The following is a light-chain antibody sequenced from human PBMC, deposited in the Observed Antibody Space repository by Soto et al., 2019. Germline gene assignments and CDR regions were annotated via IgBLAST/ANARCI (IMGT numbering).Light chain of an antibody. CDR3: QQYSSSPYT. J-gene: IGKJ2*01. CDR1: QSVSSSY. Sequence: EIVLTQSPATLSLSPGERATLSCGASQSVSSSYLAWYQQKPGLAPSLLIYDASSRATGIPDRSSGSGSGTDFTLTISRLEPEDFAVYYCQQYSSSPYTFGQGTKLEIK. V-gene: IGKV3D-20*01. CDR2: DAS.